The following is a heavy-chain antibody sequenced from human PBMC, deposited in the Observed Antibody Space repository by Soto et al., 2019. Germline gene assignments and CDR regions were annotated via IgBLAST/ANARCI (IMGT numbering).Heavy chain of an antibody. Sequence: GGSLRLSCAASGFTFSSYSMNWVRQAPGKGLEWVSYISSSSSTIYYADSVKGRFTISRDNAKNSLYLQMNSLRDEDTAVYYCASTIGYCSGGSCYEGDGMDVWGQGTTVTVSS. CDR3: ASTIGYCSGGSCYEGDGMDV. CDR1: GFTFSSYS. V-gene: IGHV3-48*02. J-gene: IGHJ6*02. CDR2: ISSSSSTI. D-gene: IGHD2-15*01.